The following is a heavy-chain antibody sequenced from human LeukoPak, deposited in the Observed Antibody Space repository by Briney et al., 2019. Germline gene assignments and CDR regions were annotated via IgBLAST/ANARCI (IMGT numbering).Heavy chain of an antibody. Sequence: PGGSLRLSCAASGFTFSSYGMHWVRQAPGKGLVWVAVISYDGSNKYYADSVKGRFTISRDNSKNTLYLQMNSLRAEDTAVYYCAKDGRGVHYFDYWGQGTLVTVSS. CDR3: AKDGRGVHYFDY. J-gene: IGHJ4*02. V-gene: IGHV3-30*18. CDR2: ISYDGSNK. D-gene: IGHD3-10*01. CDR1: GFTFSSYG.